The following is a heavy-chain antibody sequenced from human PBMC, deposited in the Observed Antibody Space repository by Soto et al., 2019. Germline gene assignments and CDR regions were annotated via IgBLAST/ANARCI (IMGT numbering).Heavy chain of an antibody. CDR2: MYYTGRT. CDR3: ARDGGTIGDFDY. V-gene: IGHV4-61*01. D-gene: IGHD1-26*01. J-gene: IGHJ4*02. CDR1: GGSVSSGSYY. Sequence: SSETLSLTCTVSGGSVSSGSYYWSWIRQPPGKGLEWIGYMYYTGRTDYHPSLKSRVTISVDTSKNQFSLKLSSVTAADTAVYYCARDGGTIGDFDYWGQGTLVTVSS.